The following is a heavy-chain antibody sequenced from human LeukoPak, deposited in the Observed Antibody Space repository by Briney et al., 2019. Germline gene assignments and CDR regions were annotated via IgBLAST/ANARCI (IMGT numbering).Heavy chain of an antibody. CDR2: IYYSGST. Sequence: SETLSLTCTVSGGSISSYYWSWIRQPPGKGLEWIGYIYYSGSTNYNPSLKSRVTISVDTSKNQFSLKLSSVTAADTAVYYCSGSEYYFDSWGQGTLVTVSS. CDR1: GGSISSYY. V-gene: IGHV4-59*12. J-gene: IGHJ4*02. CDR3: SGSEYYFDS. D-gene: IGHD3-10*01.